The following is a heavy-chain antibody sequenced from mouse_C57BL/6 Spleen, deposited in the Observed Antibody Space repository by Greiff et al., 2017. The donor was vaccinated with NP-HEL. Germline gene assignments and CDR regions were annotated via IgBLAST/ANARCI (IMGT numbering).Heavy chain of an antibody. CDR1: GFSLTSYG. CDR3: AKPPYDYDGYGYFDV. J-gene: IGHJ1*03. V-gene: IGHV2-3*01. D-gene: IGHD2-4*01. Sequence: VQLQQSGPGLVAPSQSLSITCTVSGFSLTSYGVSWVRQRPGKGLEWLGEIWGDGSTTYHSALISRLSTSKDNSKSQVFIKLDRLTTDDTATYYCAKPPYDYDGYGYFDVWGTGTTVTVSS. CDR2: IWGDGST.